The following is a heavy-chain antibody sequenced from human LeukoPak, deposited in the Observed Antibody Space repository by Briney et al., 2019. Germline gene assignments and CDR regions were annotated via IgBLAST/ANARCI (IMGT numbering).Heavy chain of an antibody. CDR1: GFTFDDYA. CDR3: AKDKAIAAAGTPFYY. J-gene: IGHJ4*02. CDR2: ISWNSGSI. D-gene: IGHD6-13*01. Sequence: GGSLRLSCAASGFTFDDYAMHWVRQAPGKGLEWVSGISWNSGSIGYADSVKGRFTISRDNAKNSLYLQMNSLRAEDTALYYCAKDKAIAAAGTPFYYWGQGTLVTGPS. V-gene: IGHV3-9*01.